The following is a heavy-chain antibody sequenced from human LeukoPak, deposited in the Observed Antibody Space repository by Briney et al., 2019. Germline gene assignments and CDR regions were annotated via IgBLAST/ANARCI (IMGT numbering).Heavy chain of an antibody. D-gene: IGHD6-19*01. J-gene: IGHJ4*02. V-gene: IGHV3-33*01. CDR2: IWYDGSNK. CDR3: ARDLGYSSGHPFDY. Sequence: PGGSLRLSCAPSGFTFSSYGMHGVRQAPGKGLEWVALIWYDGSNKYYGDSVKGRFTISRDNSKNTLYLQMNSLSAEDTAVYYCARDLGYSSGHPFDYWGQGTLVTVSS. CDR1: GFTFSSYG.